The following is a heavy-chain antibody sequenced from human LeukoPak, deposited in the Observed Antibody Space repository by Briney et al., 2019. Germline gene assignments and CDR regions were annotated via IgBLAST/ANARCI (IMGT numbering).Heavy chain of an antibody. D-gene: IGHD5-24*01. CDR3: RRHAEIAVVD. CDR2: IDPSDSYT. J-gene: IGHJ4*02. Sequence: AESLNFSSNGGYTSITSYLISGGHQMPRKGLEWMGRIDPSDSYTNYSPSFQGHVTISADKSISTAYLQWSSLKASDTAMYYWRRHAEIAVVDWGPGTLVTVSS. CDR1: YTSITSYL. V-gene: IGHV5-10-1*01.